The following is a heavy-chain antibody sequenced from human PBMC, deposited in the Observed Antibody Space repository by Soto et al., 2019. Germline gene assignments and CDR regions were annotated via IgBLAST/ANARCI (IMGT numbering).Heavy chain of an antibody. CDR2: IYYSGST. Sequence: SETLSLTCTVSGGSISSYYWSWIRQPPGKGLEWIGYIYYSGSTNYNPSLKSRVTIPVDTSKNQFSLKLSSVTAADTAVYYCARASAHYYYYGMDVWGQGTTVTVSS. J-gene: IGHJ6*02. V-gene: IGHV4-59*01. CDR3: ARASAHYYYYGMDV. CDR1: GGSISSYY.